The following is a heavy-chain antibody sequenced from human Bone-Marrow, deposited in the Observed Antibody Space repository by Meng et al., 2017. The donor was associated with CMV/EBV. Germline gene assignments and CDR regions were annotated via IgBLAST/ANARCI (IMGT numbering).Heavy chain of an antibody. CDR1: GETFIKYV. D-gene: IGHD3-3*02. Sequence: SVKVSCKASGETFIKYVTSWVRQAPGQGLEWMGGIIPMRSLTNYAQKFQGRVTIIADTSTATVYMELSSLRSEDTAMYYCVASEEFYHFRSGWEWYYHYGMDVWGPGTTVTVSS. J-gene: IGHJ6*02. V-gene: IGHV1-69*10. CDR2: IIPMRSLT. CDR3: VASEEFYHFRSGWEWYYHYGMDV.